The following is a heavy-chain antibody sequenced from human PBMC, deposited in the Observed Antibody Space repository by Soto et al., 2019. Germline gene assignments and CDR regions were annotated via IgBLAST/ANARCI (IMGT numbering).Heavy chain of an antibody. CDR2: INHSGST. Sequence: SETLSLTCAVYGGSFSGYYWSWIRQPPGKGLEWIGEINHSGSTNYNPSLKSRVTISVDTSKNQFSLKLSSVTAADTAVYYCARGPTTYNWDYVSVYFDYWGQGTLVTVSS. CDR1: GGSFSGYY. V-gene: IGHV4-34*01. J-gene: IGHJ4*02. CDR3: ARGPTTYNWDYVSVYFDY. D-gene: IGHD1-7*01.